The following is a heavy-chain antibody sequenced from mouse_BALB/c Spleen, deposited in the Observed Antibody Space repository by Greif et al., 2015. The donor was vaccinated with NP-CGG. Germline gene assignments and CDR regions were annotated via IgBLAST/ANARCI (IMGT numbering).Heavy chain of an antibody. D-gene: IGHD2-4*01. CDR1: GFTFSSFG. CDR3: ARGGLPYAMDY. CDR2: ISSGSSTI. Sequence: EVQVVESGGGLVQPGGSRKLSCAASGFTFSSFGMHWVRQAPEKGLEWVAYISSGSSTIYYADTVKDRFTISRDNPKNTLFLQMTSLRSEDTAMYYCARGGLPYAMDYWGQGTSVTVSS. J-gene: IGHJ4*01. V-gene: IGHV5-17*02.